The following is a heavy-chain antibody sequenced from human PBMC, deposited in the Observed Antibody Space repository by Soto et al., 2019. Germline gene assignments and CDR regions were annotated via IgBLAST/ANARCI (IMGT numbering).Heavy chain of an antibody. V-gene: IGHV1-69*13. CDR2: IIPIFGTA. CDR3: ARGAPLGAIAAFDI. J-gene: IGHJ3*02. CDR1: GGTFSTYA. D-gene: IGHD1-26*01. Sequence: SVKVSCKASGGTFSTYAISWVRQAPGQGLEWMGGIIPIFGTANYAQKFQGRVTITADASTGTAYMELSSLRSEDTAVYFCARGAPLGAIAAFDIWGQGTMVTVSS.